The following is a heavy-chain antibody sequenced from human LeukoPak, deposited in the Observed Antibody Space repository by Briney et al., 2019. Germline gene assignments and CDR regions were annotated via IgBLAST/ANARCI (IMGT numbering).Heavy chain of an antibody. CDR3: ARNGIRVVPAAIRDYYYYMDV. CDR1: GFTFSSYA. V-gene: IGHV3-30*01. Sequence: PGGSLRLSCAASGFTFSSYAMHWVRQAPGKGLEGVAVISYEGSNKYYADSVKGRLTISRDNSKNPLYLQMNSLRAEDTAVYYCARNGIRVVPAAIRDYYYYMDVWGKGTTVTVSS. CDR2: ISYEGSNK. J-gene: IGHJ6*03. D-gene: IGHD2-2*02.